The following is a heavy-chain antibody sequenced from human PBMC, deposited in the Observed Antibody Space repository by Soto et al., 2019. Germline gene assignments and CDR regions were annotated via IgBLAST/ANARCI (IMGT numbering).Heavy chain of an antibody. J-gene: IGHJ6*02. V-gene: IGHV3-33*01. CDR1: GFTFSSYG. CDR2: IWYDGSNK. Sequence: QVQLVESGGGVGQPGRSLRLSCAASGFTFSSYGMHWVRQAPGKGLEWVAVIWYDGSNKYYADSVKGRFTISRDNSKNTLYLQMNRLRAEDTAVYYCASTQNRYCISTSCDRDYYYYGMDVWGQGTTVTVSS. CDR3: ASTQNRYCISTSCDRDYYYYGMDV. D-gene: IGHD2-2*01.